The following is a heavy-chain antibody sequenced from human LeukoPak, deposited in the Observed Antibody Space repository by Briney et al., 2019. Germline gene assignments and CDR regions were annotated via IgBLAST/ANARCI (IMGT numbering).Heavy chain of an antibody. J-gene: IGHJ4*02. CDR1: GFTFSSYW. Sequence: PGGSLRLSCAASGFTFSSYWMSWVRQAPGKGLEWVANIKQDGSEKYYVDSVKGRFTISRDNSKNTLYLQMNSLRAEDTAVYYCAKDLWRDAHFDYWGQGTLVTVSS. CDR3: AKDLWRDAHFDY. V-gene: IGHV3-7*03. D-gene: IGHD2-21*01. CDR2: IKQDGSEK.